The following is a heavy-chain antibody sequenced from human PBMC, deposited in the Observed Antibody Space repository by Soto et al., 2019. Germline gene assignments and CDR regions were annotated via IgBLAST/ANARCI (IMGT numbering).Heavy chain of an antibody. J-gene: IGHJ3*02. CDR2: INPSGGST. Sequence: ASVKVSRKASGYTFTSYYMHWVRQAPGQGLEWMGIINPSGGSTSYAQKFQGRVTMTRDTSTSTVYMELSSLRSEDTAVYYCASSSLVVVATHAFDIWGQGTMVTVSS. CDR3: ASSSLVVVATHAFDI. D-gene: IGHD3-22*01. V-gene: IGHV1-46*01. CDR1: GYTFTSYY.